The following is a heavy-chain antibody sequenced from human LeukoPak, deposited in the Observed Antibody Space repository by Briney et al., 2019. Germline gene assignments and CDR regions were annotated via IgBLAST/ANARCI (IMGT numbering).Heavy chain of an antibody. CDR3: AKDIHPMTTELDY. Sequence: TGGSLRLSCAASGFTFSSYAMSWVRQAPGKGLEWVSAIRGSGGSTYYADSVKGRFTISRDNSKNTLYLQMNSLRAEDTAVYYCAKDIHPMTTELDYWGPGTLVIVSS. J-gene: IGHJ4*02. D-gene: IGHD4-17*01. CDR2: IRGSGGST. CDR1: GFTFSSYA. V-gene: IGHV3-23*01.